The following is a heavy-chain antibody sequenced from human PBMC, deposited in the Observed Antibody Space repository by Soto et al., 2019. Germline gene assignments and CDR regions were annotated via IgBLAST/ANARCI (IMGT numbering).Heavy chain of an antibody. D-gene: IGHD6-13*01. CDR1: GGTFSSYA. J-gene: IGHJ6*02. CDR2: IIPIFGTA. V-gene: IGHV1-69*01. CDR3: ARDRTAAAGPDDYYYYGMDF. Sequence: QVQLVQSGAEVKKPGSSVKVSCKASGGTFSSYAISWVRQAPGQGLEWMGGIIPIFGTANYAQKFQGRVTITADESTSTAYMELSSLSSEDKAVYYCARDRTAAAGPDDYYYYGMDFWGRGTTVTVSS.